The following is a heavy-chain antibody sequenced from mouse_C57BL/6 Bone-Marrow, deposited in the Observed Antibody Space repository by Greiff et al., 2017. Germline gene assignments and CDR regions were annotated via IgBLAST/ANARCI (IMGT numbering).Heavy chain of an antibody. CDR3: SREGWLLPWFAY. CDR2: IYPGDGDT. CDR1: GYAFSSSW. V-gene: IGHV1-82*01. J-gene: IGHJ3*01. D-gene: IGHD2-3*01. Sequence: VQRVESGPELVKPGASVKISCKASGYAFSSSWMNWVKQRPGKGLEWIGRIYPGDGDTNYNGKFKGKATLTADKSSSTAYMQLSSLTSEDSAVYFCSREGWLLPWFAYWGQGTLVTVSA.